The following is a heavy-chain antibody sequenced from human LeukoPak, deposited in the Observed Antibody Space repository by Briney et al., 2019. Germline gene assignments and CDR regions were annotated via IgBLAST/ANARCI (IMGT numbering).Heavy chain of an antibody. CDR1: GFTVSSNY. Sequence: PGGSLRLSCAASGFTVSSNYMSWVRQAPGKGLEWVSVIYSGGSTYYADSVKGRFTISRDNSKNTLYLQMNSLRAEDTAVYYCARAGTAAGFLFDYWGQGTLVTVSS. J-gene: IGHJ4*02. V-gene: IGHV3-66*01. CDR3: ARAGTAAGFLFDY. D-gene: IGHD6-13*01. CDR2: IYSGGST.